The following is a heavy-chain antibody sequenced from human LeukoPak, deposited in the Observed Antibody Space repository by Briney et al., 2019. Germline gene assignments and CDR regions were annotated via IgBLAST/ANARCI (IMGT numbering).Heavy chain of an antibody. CDR2: IYASGST. J-gene: IGHJ4*02. CDR3: ARDDTLRLGSPFDS. D-gene: IGHD3-10*01. CDR1: GGSISSGNYY. Sequence: SETLSLTCTVSGGSISSGNYYWSWIRQPAGKGLEWIGRIYASGSTNYNPSLKSRVTISVDTSKNQFSLKLSSVTAADTAVYYCARDDTLRLGSPFDSWGQGTLVTVSS. V-gene: IGHV4-61*02.